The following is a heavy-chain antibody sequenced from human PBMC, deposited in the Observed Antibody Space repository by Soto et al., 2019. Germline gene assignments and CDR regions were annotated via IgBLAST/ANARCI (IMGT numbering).Heavy chain of an antibody. CDR1: GYTFTNYA. D-gene: IGHD6-19*01. J-gene: IGHJ4*02. Sequence: QVQLVQSGAEVKQPGASVKVSCRASGYTFTNYAIHCVRQGPGQRLEWMGWINAGNGKTKYSQKFQGRVTITRDTSASTAYMELSSLRSEDTAVYYCARDGAVAGNTNFDYWGQGTLVTVSS. V-gene: IGHV1-3*01. CDR2: INAGNGKT. CDR3: ARDGAVAGNTNFDY.